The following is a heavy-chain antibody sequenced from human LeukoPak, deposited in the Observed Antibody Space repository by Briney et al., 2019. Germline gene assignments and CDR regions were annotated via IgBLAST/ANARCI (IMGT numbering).Heavy chain of an antibody. V-gene: IGHV4-61*02. CDR3: ARRQDGHDY. J-gene: IGHJ4*02. Sequence: SETLSLTCTVSGVSIANTFYYWNWLRQPAGKGLEWIGRIYTTGSTDYNPSLRSRVTISLDTARNQFSLKLSSVAAADTAVYYCARRQDGHDYWGQGTLVTVSS. CDR2: IYTTGST. CDR1: GVSIANTFYY.